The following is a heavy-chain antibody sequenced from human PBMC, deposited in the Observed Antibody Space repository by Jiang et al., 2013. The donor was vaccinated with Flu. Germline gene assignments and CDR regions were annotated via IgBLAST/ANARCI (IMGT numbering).Heavy chain of an antibody. D-gene: IGHD6-19*01. CDR2: IFHNYAT. J-gene: IGHJ3*02. V-gene: IGHV4-38-2*01. CDR1: DYSITKNNY. CDR3: ARHVDTATSTAGTDPDSDAFDI. Sequence: SGSGLVKPSETLSLTCDVSDYSITKNNYWGWIRQSPGMGLEWIGSIFHNYATYYSPTLESRVTLSLDTSKNQFSLTVRSVTAADTAIYYCARHVDTATSTAGTDPDSDAFDIWGQGTTVTVSS.